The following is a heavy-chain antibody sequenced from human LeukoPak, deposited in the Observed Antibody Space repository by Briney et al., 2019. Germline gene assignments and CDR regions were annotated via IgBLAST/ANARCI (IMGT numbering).Heavy chain of an antibody. D-gene: IGHD6-13*01. J-gene: IGHJ4*02. CDR3: AKERGSSWYSIDY. CDR1: YX. CDR2: ISGSGGST. Sequence: YXMXWVRQAPGKGLEWVSAISGSGGSTYYADSVKDRFAISRDNSKNTLYLQMNSLRAEDTAVYYCAKERGSSWYSIDYWGQGTLVTVSS. V-gene: IGHV3-23*01.